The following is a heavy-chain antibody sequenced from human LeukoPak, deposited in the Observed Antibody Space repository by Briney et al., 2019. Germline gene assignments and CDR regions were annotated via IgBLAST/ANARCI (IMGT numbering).Heavy chain of an antibody. D-gene: IGHD4/OR15-4a*01. CDR1: GGSITNSNYY. V-gene: IGHV4-39*01. CDR2: IFYSGTT. J-gene: IGHJ4*02. CDR3: ARRAGAYSHPYDY. Sequence: SSETLSLTCTVSGGSITNSNYYWGWIRQPPGKGLEWIGSIFYSGTTYYNPSLKSRVTISVDTSKNQFSLKLSSVTAADTAVYYCARRAGAYSHPYDYWGQGTLVTVSS.